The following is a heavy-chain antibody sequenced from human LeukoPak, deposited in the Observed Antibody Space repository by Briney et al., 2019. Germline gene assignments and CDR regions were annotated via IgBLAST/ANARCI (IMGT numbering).Heavy chain of an antibody. CDR1: GFTFSSYA. CDR3: ARDGRGFLEWLFKPNWFDP. CDR2: ISYDGSNK. Sequence: GGSLRLSCAASGFTFSSYAMHWVRQAPGKGLEWVAVISYDGSNKYYADSVKGRFTISRDNSKNTLYLQMNSLRAEDTAVYYCARDGRGFLEWLFKPNWFDPWGQGTLVTVSS. D-gene: IGHD3-3*01. V-gene: IGHV3-30*01. J-gene: IGHJ5*02.